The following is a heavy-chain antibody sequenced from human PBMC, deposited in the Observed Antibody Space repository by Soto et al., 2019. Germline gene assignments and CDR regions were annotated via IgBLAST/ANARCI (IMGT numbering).Heavy chain of an antibody. Sequence: ASVKVSCKTSGYTFTNYDINWVRQAPGQGLEWMGWMNPNSGNTGYAQQFQGRVSMTSNTAISTAYMELSGLRSEDSGMYFCAKWGQGPAFAPTFDVWGEVTLVTLS. CDR2: MNPNSGNT. J-gene: IGHJ4*02. CDR3: AKWGQGPAFAPTFDV. CDR1: GYTFTNYD. D-gene: IGHD3-3*02. V-gene: IGHV1-8*01.